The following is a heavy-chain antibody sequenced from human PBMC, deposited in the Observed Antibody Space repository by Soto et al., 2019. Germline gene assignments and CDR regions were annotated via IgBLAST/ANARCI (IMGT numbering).Heavy chain of an antibody. V-gene: IGHV4-34*01. Sequence: SETLSLTCAVYGGSFSGYYWSWIRQPPGKGLEWIGEINHSGSTNYNPSLKSRVTISVDTSKNQFSLKLSSVTAADTAVYYCARIRLHGYYYYGMDVWGQGTTVTVSS. J-gene: IGHJ6*02. CDR1: GGSFSGYY. CDR2: INHSGST. CDR3: ARIRLHGYYYYGMDV.